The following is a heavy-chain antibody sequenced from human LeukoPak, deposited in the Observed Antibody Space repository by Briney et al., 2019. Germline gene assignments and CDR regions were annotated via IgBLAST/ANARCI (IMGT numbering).Heavy chain of an antibody. Sequence: SETLSLTCTVSGGSISSYYWSWIRQPAGKGLEWIGRIYTSGSTNYNPSLKSRVTMSVDTSKNQFSLKLSSVTAADTAVYYCARDSGIAVAGTETNDAFDIWGQGTMVTVSP. CDR3: ARDSGIAVAGTETNDAFDI. CDR1: GGSISSYY. J-gene: IGHJ3*02. D-gene: IGHD6-19*01. CDR2: IYTSGST. V-gene: IGHV4-4*07.